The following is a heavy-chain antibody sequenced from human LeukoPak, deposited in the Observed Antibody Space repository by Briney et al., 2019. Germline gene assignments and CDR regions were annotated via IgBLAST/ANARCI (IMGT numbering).Heavy chain of an antibody. V-gene: IGHV4-30-2*01. CDR3: ARRSYDSSGYYALDY. J-gene: IGHJ4*02. D-gene: IGHD3-22*01. CDR2: IYHSGST. Sequence: SETLSLTCAVSGGSISSGGYSWSWIRQPPGKGLEWIGYIYHSGSTYYNPSLKSRVTISVDRSKNQFSLELSSMTAADTAVYYCARRSYDSSGYYALDYWGQGTLVTVSS. CDR1: GGSISSGGYS.